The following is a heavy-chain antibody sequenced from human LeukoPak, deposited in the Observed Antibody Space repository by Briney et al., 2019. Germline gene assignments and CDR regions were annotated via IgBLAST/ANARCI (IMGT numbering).Heavy chain of an antibody. CDR1: GGSISSYY. J-gene: IGHJ4*02. CDR2: IYYSGST. V-gene: IGHV4-59*01. Sequence: SETLSLTCTVSGGSISSYYWSWIRQPPGKGLEWIGYIYYSGSTNYNPSLKSRVTISVDTSKNQFSLKLSSVTAADTAVYYCARHGGATTFVDYWGQGTLVTVSS. D-gene: IGHD1-26*01. CDR3: ARHGGATTFVDY.